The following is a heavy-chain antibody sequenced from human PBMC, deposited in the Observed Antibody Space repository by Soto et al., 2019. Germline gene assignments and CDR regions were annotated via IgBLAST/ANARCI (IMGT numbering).Heavy chain of an antibody. CDR3: ARDQDIVVVVAAATAAFDI. Sequence: PGGSLRLSCAASGFTFSDYYMSWIRQAPGKGLEWVSYISSSGSTIYYADSVKGRFTISRDNAKNSLYLQMNSLRAEDTAVYYCARDQDIVVVVAAATAAFDIWGQGTMVTVSS. CDR2: ISSSGSTI. J-gene: IGHJ3*02. CDR1: GFTFSDYY. V-gene: IGHV3-11*01. D-gene: IGHD2-15*01.